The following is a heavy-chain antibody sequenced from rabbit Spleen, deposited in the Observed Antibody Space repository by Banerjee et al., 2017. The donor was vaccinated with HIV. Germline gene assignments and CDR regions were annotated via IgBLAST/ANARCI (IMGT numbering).Heavy chain of an antibody. D-gene: IGHD1-1*01. Sequence: QEQLEESGGRLVQPGGSLTLSCKAYGFTISNYWMNWVRQAPGKGLEWIGIIYPITETTYYANWVNGRFTISKASSTTVTLQMTSLTAADTATYFCARDTSSSFSSYGMDLWGPGTLVTVS. V-gene: IGHV1S45*01. J-gene: IGHJ6*01. CDR2: IYPITETT. CDR3: ARDTSSSFSSYGMDL. CDR1: GFTISNYW.